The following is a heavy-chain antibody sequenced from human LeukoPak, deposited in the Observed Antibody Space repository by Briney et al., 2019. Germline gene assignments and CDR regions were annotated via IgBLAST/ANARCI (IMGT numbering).Heavy chain of an antibody. Sequence: GGSLRLSCAASGFTFSSYWMSWVRQAPGKELEWVANIKQDGSEKYYVDSVKGRFTISRDNAKNSLYLQMNSLRAEDTAVYYCAGTDIVVVPGDFDYWGQGTLVTVSS. CDR2: IKQDGSEK. CDR1: GFTFSSYW. J-gene: IGHJ4*02. D-gene: IGHD2-2*01. V-gene: IGHV3-7*01. CDR3: AGTDIVVVPGDFDY.